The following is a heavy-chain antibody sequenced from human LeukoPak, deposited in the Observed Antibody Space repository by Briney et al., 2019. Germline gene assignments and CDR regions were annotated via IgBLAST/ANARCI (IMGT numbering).Heavy chain of an antibody. CDR1: GFSFSSYA. J-gene: IGHJ4*02. D-gene: IGHD6-19*01. CDR2: ISGSGGST. CDR3: AKDDVVAGTDFDY. V-gene: IGHV3-23*01. Sequence: GGSLRLSCAASGFSFSSYAMSWVRQAPGKGLEWVSAISGSGGSTCYADSVKGRFTISRDNSKNTLYLQMNSLRAEDTAVYYCAKDDVVAGTDFDYWGQGTLVTVSS.